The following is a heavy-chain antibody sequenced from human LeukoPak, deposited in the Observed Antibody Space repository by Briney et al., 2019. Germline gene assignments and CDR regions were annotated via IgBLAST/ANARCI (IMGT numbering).Heavy chain of an antibody. CDR1: GASISSSSRADYFF. J-gene: IGHJ4*02. V-gene: IGHV4-38-2*02. Sequence: NPSETLSLTCTVSGASISSSSRADYFFWGWIRQAPGKGLEWIGSISHSGSSYSKPSLKSRVIISVDTSNNQFSLKLTSVTAADTATYYCARDGYYYDGSFEYWGQGIRVAVSS. CDR2: ISHSGSS. CDR3: ARDGYYYDGSFEY. D-gene: IGHD3-22*01.